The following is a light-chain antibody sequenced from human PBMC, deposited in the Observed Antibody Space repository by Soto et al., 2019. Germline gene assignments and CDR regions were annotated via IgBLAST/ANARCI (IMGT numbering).Light chain of an antibody. CDR1: STDVGSHDL. CDR2: EVN. CDR3: CSYAGTSTPVV. Sequence: QSALTQPASVSGSPGQSITISCIGTSTDVGSHDLVSWYQQHPGKAPKLMIFEVNKRPSEVTNRFSASKSGNTASLTSSGLQAEDEADYYCCSYAGTSTPVVFGGETKLTVL. V-gene: IGLV2-23*02. J-gene: IGLJ2*01.